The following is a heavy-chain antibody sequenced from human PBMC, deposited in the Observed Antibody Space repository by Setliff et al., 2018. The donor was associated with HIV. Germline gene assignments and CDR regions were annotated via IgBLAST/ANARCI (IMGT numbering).Heavy chain of an antibody. CDR2: IYHSGST. CDR1: GYSISSGYY. V-gene: IGHV4-38-2*01. J-gene: IGHJ4*02. CDR3: ARVRGGSGWYVFDY. D-gene: IGHD6-19*01. Sequence: SETLSLTCAVSGYSISSGYYWGWIRQPPGKGLEWIGTIYHSGSTYYNPSLKSRLTISVDTSKNQFSLKLNSVTAADTAVYYCARVRGGSGWYVFDYWGQGTLVTXSS.